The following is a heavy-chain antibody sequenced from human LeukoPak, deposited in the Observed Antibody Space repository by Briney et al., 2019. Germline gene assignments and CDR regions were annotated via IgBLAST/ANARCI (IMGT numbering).Heavy chain of an antibody. CDR2: ISAYNGNA. V-gene: IGHV1-18*01. CDR1: GYTFTSYG. J-gene: IGHJ4*02. Sequence: AAVKVSCKASGYTFTSYGMRWVRQAAGQGLEGMGGISAYNGNANYAQNRQGRVTMTTDTSTSTAFMELRSLRSDDTAVFYCARGRPAIAAASLHYFDYWGQGTLVTVSS. D-gene: IGHD6-13*01. CDR3: ARGRPAIAAASLHYFDY.